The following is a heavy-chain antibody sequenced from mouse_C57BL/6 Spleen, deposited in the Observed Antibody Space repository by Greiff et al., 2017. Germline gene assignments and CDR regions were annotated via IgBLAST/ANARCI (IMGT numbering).Heavy chain of an antibody. J-gene: IGHJ4*01. CDR1: GFTFSSYT. CDR3: ARRGYDYGVGAMDY. Sequence: DVMLVESGGGLVKPGGSLKLSCAASGFTFSSYTMSWVRQTPEKRLEWVATISGGGGNTYYPDSVKGRFTISRDNTKNTLYLQMSSLRSEDTALYYCARRGYDYGVGAMDYWGQGTSVTVSS. CDR2: ISGGGGNT. D-gene: IGHD2-4*01. V-gene: IGHV5-9*01.